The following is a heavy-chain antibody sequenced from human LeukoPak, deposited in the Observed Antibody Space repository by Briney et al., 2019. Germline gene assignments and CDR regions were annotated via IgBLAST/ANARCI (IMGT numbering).Heavy chain of an antibody. CDR1: GFTVGVNE. V-gene: IGHV3-38-3*01. CDR2: NRDGDT. D-gene: IGHD2-21*01. Sequence: GGSLRLSCAASGFTVGVNEMRWVRQAPGKGLERVSFNRDGDTYHADSRKGRLTISRDNSKITLHVHKKRLRGEDTAVYYFNRDHLFYSCDFDLDVWGQGTTVTISS. CDR3: NRDHLFYSCDFDLDV. J-gene: IGHJ6*02.